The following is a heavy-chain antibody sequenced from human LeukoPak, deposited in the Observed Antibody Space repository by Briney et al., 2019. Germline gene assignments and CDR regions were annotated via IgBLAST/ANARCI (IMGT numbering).Heavy chain of an antibody. Sequence: GGSLRLSCSASGFAFSDYWMNWVRHAPGKGPEWVANINLGGSAKLYVDSVRGRCTISRDNAKNSLYLQLNSLRVEDTAVYYCAAWGLNNYWGQGTLVTVSS. CDR3: AAWGLNNY. J-gene: IGHJ4*02. D-gene: IGHD7-27*01. CDR1: GFAFSDYW. CDR2: INLGGSAK. V-gene: IGHV3-7*01.